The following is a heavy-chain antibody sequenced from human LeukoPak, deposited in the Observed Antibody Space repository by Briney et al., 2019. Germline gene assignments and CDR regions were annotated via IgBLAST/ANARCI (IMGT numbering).Heavy chain of an antibody. CDR1: GNYW. CDR2: INSDGSWT. V-gene: IGHV3-74*01. Sequence: PGGSLRLSCAASGNYWMHWVRQAPGKGLVWVSHINSDGSWTSYADSVKGRFTISRDNAKNTQYLQMNSLRAEDTAMYYCARAKDYGDYGGAFDIWGQGTMVAVSS. CDR3: ARAKDYGDYGGAFDI. D-gene: IGHD4-17*01. J-gene: IGHJ3*02.